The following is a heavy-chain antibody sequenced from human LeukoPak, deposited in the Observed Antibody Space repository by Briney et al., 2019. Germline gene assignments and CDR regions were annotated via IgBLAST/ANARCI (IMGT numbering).Heavy chain of an antibody. V-gene: IGHV1-24*01. J-gene: IGHJ3*02. Sequence: ASVKVSCKVSGYTLTELSMHWVRQAPGKGLEWMGGFDPEDGETIYAQKFQGRVTMTEDTSTDTAYMELSSLRSEDTAVYYCATDTGSGSYVLGLRVAFDIWGQGTMVTVSS. D-gene: IGHD1-26*01. CDR3: ATDTGSGSYVLGLRVAFDI. CDR1: GYTLTELS. CDR2: FDPEDGET.